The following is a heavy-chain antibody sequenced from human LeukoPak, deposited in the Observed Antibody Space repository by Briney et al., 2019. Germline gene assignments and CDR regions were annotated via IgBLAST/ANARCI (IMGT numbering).Heavy chain of an antibody. CDR2: IYYSGST. D-gene: IGHD3-16*02. CDR1: GRSISSYY. J-gene: IGHJ4*02. CDR3: ARSGIYDYVWGSYRYPFDY. Sequence: PSETLSLTCPVSGRSISSYYWSWIRQPPGKGLEWIGYIYYSGSTNYNPSLKSRVTISVDTSKNQFSLKLSSVTAADTAVYYCARSGIYDYVWGSYRYPFDYWGQGTLVTVSS. V-gene: IGHV4-59*01.